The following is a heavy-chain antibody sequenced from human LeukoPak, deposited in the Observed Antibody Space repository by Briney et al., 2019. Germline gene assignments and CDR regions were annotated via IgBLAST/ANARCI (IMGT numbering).Heavy chain of an antibody. CDR1: GYSISSGYY. V-gene: IGHV4-38-2*01. CDR2: IYHSGST. D-gene: IGHD2-2*01. J-gene: IGHJ5*02. Sequence: SETLSLTCAVSGYSISSGYYWGWIRQPPGKGLEWIGRIYHSGSTYYNPSLKSRVTISVDTSKNQFSLKLSSVTAADTAVYYCARAFVVVVPAANWFDPWGQGTLVTVSS. CDR3: ARAFVVVVPAANWFDP.